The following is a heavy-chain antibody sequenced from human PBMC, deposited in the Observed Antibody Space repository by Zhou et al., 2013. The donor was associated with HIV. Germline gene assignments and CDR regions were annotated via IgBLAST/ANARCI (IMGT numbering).Heavy chain of an antibody. Sequence: QVQLVQSGAEVKKPGASVKVSCKASGYTFTSYGISWVRQAPGQGLEWMGWISAYNGDSNYAQRFQGRITMTTDTSTNTAYMDLTSLTSDDTAVYYCARACRSSTSCYLWDDYWGQGTLVTVSS. J-gene: IGHJ4*02. CDR3: ARACRSSTSCYLWDDY. D-gene: IGHD2-2*01. V-gene: IGHV1-18*01. CDR2: ISAYNGDS. CDR1: GYTFTSYG.